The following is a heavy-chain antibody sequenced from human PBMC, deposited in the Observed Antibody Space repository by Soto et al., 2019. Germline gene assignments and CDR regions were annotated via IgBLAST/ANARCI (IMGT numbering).Heavy chain of an antibody. CDR1: GGTFSSYT. V-gene: IGHV1-69*02. J-gene: IGHJ4*02. CDR2: IIPILGIA. CDR3: ATSTGTNNWPYYCDY. D-gene: IGHD4-17*01. Sequence: QVQLVQSGAEVKKPGSSVKVSCKASGGTFSSYTISWVRQAPGQGLEWMGRIIPILGIANYAQKFQGRVTITADKSTSTAYMELSSLRSEDTAVYYCATSTGTNNWPYYCDYWGQGTLVTVSS.